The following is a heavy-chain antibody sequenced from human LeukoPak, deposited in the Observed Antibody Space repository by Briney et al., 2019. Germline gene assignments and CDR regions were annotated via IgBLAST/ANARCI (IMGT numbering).Heavy chain of an antibody. J-gene: IGHJ6*03. V-gene: IGHV3-74*01. D-gene: IGHD3/OR15-3a*01. Sequence: GGSLRLSCAASGFTFSSYWMHWVRQAPGKGLVWVSRINSDGSSTSYADSVKGRFTISRDNAKNSLYLQMNSLRAEDTAVYYCARISRDWLYYYYYMDVWGKGTTVTVSS. CDR2: INSDGSST. CDR3: ARISRDWLYYYYYMDV. CDR1: GFTFSSYW.